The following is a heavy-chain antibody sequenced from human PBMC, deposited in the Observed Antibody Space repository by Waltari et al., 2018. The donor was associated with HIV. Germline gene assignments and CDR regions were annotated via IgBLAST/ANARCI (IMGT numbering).Heavy chain of an antibody. CDR2: ISYSGST. CDR3: ASHGDYYDRSGFYFDH. Sequence: HLQESGPRLAKPSETLSLTCSVSGGSVSTGTYYWSWIRQPPGKGPEWIGYISYSGSTKYNPSLKSRVTVSVDTSKNQVSLKLNSLTAADTAVYYCASHGDYYDRSGFYFDHWGQGTLVTVSS. D-gene: IGHD3-22*01. V-gene: IGHV4-61*01. J-gene: IGHJ4*02. CDR1: GGSVSTGTYY.